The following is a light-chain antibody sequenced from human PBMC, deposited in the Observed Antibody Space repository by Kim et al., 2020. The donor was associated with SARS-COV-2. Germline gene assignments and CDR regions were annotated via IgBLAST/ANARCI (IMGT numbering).Light chain of an antibody. V-gene: IGKV1-27*01. CDR2: DAS. Sequence: DIQMTQSPSSLSASVGDRVTITCRASQGISSNVAWYQQKPGDVPKLLIYDASALLSGVPSRFSGSGSGTDFTLTISSLQPEDVATYYCQKYNGAPWTFGQGPKVDIK. CDR1: QGISSN. CDR3: QKYNGAPWT. J-gene: IGKJ1*01.